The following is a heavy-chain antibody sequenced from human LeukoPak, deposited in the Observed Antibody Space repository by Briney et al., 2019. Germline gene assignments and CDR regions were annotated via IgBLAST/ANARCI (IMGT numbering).Heavy chain of an antibody. Sequence: SETLSLTCAVSGGSISSGGYSWSWIRQPPGKGLEWIGYIYHSGSTYYNPSLKSRVTISVDRSKNQFSLKLSSVTAADTAVYYCARGSTSQGWFDPWGQGTLVTVSS. CDR3: ARGSTSQGWFDP. V-gene: IGHV4-30-2*01. CDR1: GGSISSGGYS. CDR2: IYHSGST. D-gene: IGHD2-2*01. J-gene: IGHJ5*02.